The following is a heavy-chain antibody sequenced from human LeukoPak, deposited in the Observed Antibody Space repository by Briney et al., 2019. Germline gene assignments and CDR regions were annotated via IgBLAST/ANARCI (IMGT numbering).Heavy chain of an antibody. CDR3: AKDLLYYGSGSYFFDY. Sequence: GRSLRLSCAASGFTFSSYAMHWVRQAPGKGLEWVAVISYDGSNKYYADSVKGRFTISRDNSKNTLYLQMNSLRAEDTAVYYCAKDLLYYGSGSYFFDYWGQGTLVTVSS. D-gene: IGHD3-10*01. CDR2: ISYDGSNK. J-gene: IGHJ4*02. V-gene: IGHV3-30*04. CDR1: GFTFSSYA.